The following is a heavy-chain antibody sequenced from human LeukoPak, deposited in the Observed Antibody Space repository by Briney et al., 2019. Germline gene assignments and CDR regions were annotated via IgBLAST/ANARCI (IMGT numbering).Heavy chain of an antibody. V-gene: IGHV1-2*02. J-gene: IGHJ4*02. CDR1: GYTFTGNY. Sequence: GASVKVSCKASGYTFTGNYVLWVRQAPGQGLEWMGWINPSSGTSVYAQRFQGRVTMTRDTSITTAYMELSSLRSDDTAIFYCAVWAGKADSWSGPFDYWGQGTPVTVSS. CDR3: AVWAGKADSWSGPFDY. CDR2: INPSSGTS. D-gene: IGHD3-3*01.